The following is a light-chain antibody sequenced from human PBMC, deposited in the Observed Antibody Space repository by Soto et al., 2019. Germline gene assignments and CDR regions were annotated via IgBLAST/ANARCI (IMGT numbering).Light chain of an antibody. CDR2: DAS. Sequence: AIQLTQSPSSLSASVGDRVIITCRASQGISSALVWYQQRPGKAPKLLIYDASSLESGVPLRFSGSGSGTDFILTISSLQPEDFATYYCQQFNSYPIFTFGPGTKVDIK. CDR3: QQFNSYPIFT. V-gene: IGKV1-13*02. CDR1: QGISSA. J-gene: IGKJ3*01.